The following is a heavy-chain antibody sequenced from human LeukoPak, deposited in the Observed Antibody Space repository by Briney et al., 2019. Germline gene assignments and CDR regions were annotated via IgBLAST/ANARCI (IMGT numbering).Heavy chain of an antibody. J-gene: IGHJ4*02. CDR1: GGSFSRYY. CDR2: INHSGST. V-gene: IGHV4-34*01. Sequence: SQTLSLTCAVYGGSFSRYYWSWIRQPPGKGLEWIGEINHSGSTNYNPSLKSRVTISVDTFKKQFSLKLNSVTAADTAVYYCAGHLNSSGNYWGQGTLVTVSS. CDR3: AGHLNSSGNY. D-gene: IGHD6-25*01.